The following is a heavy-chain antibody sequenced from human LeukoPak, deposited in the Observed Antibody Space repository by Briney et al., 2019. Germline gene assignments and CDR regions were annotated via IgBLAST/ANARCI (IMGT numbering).Heavy chain of an antibody. D-gene: IGHD3-22*01. CDR3: IPGIRSGYSVY. V-gene: IGHV3-15*04. J-gene: IGHJ4*02. Sequence: GGSLRLSCAASGFTFSHAWMSWVRQAPGKGLEWVGRIVSNTEGATRDYAAPVAGTFTLSRDASKHTLYLQTTSLTTEHTAVYHRIPGIRSGYSVYWGQGTLVTVSS. CDR2: IVSNTEGATR. CDR1: GFTFSHAW.